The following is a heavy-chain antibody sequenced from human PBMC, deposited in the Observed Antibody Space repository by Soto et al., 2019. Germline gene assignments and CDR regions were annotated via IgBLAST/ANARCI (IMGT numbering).Heavy chain of an antibody. V-gene: IGHV3-30-3*01. CDR3: VRYSGFDYFLDY. CDR1: GFSFSNFP. D-gene: IGHD5-12*01. Sequence: QVQLVESGGGVVQPGGSLRLSCAASGFSFSNFPMHWVRQAPGKGLEWVALIAPGGGAENYADSVKGRFTISRDNSKNTLYLQMSSLRAEDTAMYYCVRYSGFDYFLDYWGQGTLVTVSS. CDR2: IAPGGGAE. J-gene: IGHJ4*02.